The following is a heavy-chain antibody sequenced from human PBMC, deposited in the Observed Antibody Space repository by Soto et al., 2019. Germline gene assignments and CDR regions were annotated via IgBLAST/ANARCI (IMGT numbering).Heavy chain of an antibody. J-gene: IGHJ6*03. Sequence: SETLSLTCTVSGGSISSSSYYWGWIRPPPGKGLEWIGSIYYSGSTYYNPSLKSRVTISVDTSKNQFSLKLSSVTAADTAVYYCARQISGEIWFGEYYYYYYMDVWGKGTTVTVSS. D-gene: IGHD3-10*01. CDR2: IYYSGST. CDR3: ARQISGEIWFGEYYYYYYMDV. CDR1: GGSISSSSYY. V-gene: IGHV4-39*01.